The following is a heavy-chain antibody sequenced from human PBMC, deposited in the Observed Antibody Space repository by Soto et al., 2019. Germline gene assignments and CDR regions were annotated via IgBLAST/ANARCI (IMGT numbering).Heavy chain of an antibody. D-gene: IGHD3-3*01. CDR1: GFTFTSSA. Sequence: GASVKVSCKASGFTFTSSAVQWVRQARGQRLEWIGWIAVGSGNTNYAQKFQERVTITRDMSTSTAYMELSSLRSEDTAVYYCAAETYYDFWSGYPNFDYWGQGTLVTVPQ. V-gene: IGHV1-58*01. J-gene: IGHJ4*02. CDR2: IAVGSGNT. CDR3: AAETYYDFWSGYPNFDY.